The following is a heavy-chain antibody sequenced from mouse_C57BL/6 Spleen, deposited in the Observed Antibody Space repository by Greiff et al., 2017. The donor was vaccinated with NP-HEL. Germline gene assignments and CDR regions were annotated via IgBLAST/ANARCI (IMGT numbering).Heavy chain of an antibody. CDR1: GFNIKDYY. Sequence: VQLKQSGAELVRPGASVKLSCTASGFNIKDYYMHWVKQRPEQGLEWIGRIDPEDGDTEYAPKFQGKATMTADTSSNTAYLQLSSLTSEDTAVYYSTVVARGRYYAMDYWGQRTSVTVSS. CDR2: IDPEDGDT. J-gene: IGHJ4*01. CDR3: TVVARGRYYAMDY. V-gene: IGHV14-1*01. D-gene: IGHD1-1*01.